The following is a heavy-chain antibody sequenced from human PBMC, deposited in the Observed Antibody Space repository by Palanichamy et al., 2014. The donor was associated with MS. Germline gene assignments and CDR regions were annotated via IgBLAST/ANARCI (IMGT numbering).Heavy chain of an antibody. V-gene: IGHV1-18*01. CDR2: ISTYSGNT. J-gene: IGHJ4*02. CDR3: ARDYGDYGVDY. Sequence: QVQLVQSGAEVKKPGASVKVSCKASGYIFTSYGISWVRQAPGHGLEWMGWISTYSGNTKNAQNLQGRATMTTDTSTSTAFMELRSLRSDDTAVYYCARDYGDYGVDYWGQGTPVTVSS. D-gene: IGHD4-17*01. CDR1: GYIFTSYG.